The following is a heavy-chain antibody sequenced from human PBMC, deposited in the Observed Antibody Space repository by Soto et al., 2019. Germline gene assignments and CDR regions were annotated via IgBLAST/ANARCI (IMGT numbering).Heavy chain of an antibody. D-gene: IGHD3-22*01. CDR2: ISAYNGNT. CDR1: GYTFTSYG. Sequence: GASVKVSCKASGYTFTSYGISWVRQAPGQGLEWMGWISAYNGNTNYAQKLQGRVTMTTDTSTSTAYMELRSLRSDDTAVYYCARVSPYDSSGAWDSYWGQGTLVTVSS. J-gene: IGHJ4*02. CDR3: ARVSPYDSSGAWDSY. V-gene: IGHV1-18*01.